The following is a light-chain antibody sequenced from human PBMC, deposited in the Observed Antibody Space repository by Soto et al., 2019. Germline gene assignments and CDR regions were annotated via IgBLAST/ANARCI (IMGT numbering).Light chain of an antibody. CDR2: NAS. CDR1: QSVGNY. CDR3: EQRRNWLT. V-gene: IGKV3-11*01. J-gene: IGKJ4*01. Sequence: EIVLTQSPATLSLSPGERATLSCRASQSVGNYLAWYQQKPGQAPRLLIYNASNRATGIPSRFSGSGSGTDFTLTISSLEPEDFALYYCEQRRNWLTFGGGTKVEI.